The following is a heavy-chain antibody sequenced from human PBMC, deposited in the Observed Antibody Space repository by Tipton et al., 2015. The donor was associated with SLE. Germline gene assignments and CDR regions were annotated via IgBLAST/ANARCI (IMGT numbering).Heavy chain of an antibody. CDR3: ARDRSRGYGSFDD. Sequence: LRLSCTVSGGSVSSVGYYWSWIRLQPGKGLEWIGYIYYIGSGSTSYNPSLKSRLTISVDTAKNQFSLKLSSVTAADTAVYYCARDRSRGYGSFDDWGQGTLVTVSS. CDR2: IYYIGSGST. J-gene: IGHJ4*02. V-gene: IGHV4-31*03. D-gene: IGHD5-24*01. CDR1: GGSVSSVGYY.